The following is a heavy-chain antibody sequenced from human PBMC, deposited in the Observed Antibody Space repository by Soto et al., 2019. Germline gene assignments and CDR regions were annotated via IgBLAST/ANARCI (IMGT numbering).Heavy chain of an antibody. D-gene: IGHD6-19*01. CDR1: GFTVSSNY. Sequence: GGSLRLSCAASGFTVSSNYMSWVRQAPGKGLEWVSVIYSGGSTYYADSVKGRFTISRDNSKNMLYLQMNSLRAEDTAVYYCARDDIPGITVATYGLDVWGQGTTVTVSS. J-gene: IGHJ6*02. CDR3: ARDDIPGITVATYGLDV. V-gene: IGHV3-53*01. CDR2: IYSGGST.